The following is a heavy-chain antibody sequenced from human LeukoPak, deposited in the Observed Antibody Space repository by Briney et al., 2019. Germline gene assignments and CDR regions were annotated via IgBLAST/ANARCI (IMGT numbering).Heavy chain of an antibody. J-gene: IGHJ4*02. Sequence: ASVKVSGKVSGYTLTELSMHWVRQAPGKGLEWMGGFDPEDGETIYAQKFQGRVTMTEDTSTDTAYMELSSLRSEDTAVYYCATAIWSIRGVPRGYFDYWGQGTLVTVSS. CDR2: FDPEDGET. CDR1: GYTLTELS. CDR3: ATAIWSIRGVPRGYFDY. V-gene: IGHV1-24*01. D-gene: IGHD3-10*01.